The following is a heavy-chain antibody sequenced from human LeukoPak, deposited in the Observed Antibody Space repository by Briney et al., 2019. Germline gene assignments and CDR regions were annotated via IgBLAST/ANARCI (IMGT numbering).Heavy chain of an antibody. D-gene: IGHD2-21*02. CDR2: INHSGST. Sequence: SETLSLTCAVSGYSISSGYYWGWIRQPPGKGLEGIGEINHSGSTYYNPSLKIPVTISVDTSNNQFSLKLSSVTAADTAVYYCARAILGDFGTNWFDPWGQGTLVTVSS. J-gene: IGHJ5*02. V-gene: IGHV4-38-2*01. CDR1: GYSISSGYY. CDR3: ARAILGDFGTNWFDP.